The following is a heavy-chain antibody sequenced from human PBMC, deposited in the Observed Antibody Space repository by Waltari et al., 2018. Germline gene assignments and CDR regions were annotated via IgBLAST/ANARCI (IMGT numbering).Heavy chain of an antibody. CDR1: GGSISSSSYY. J-gene: IGHJ5*02. CDR3: ARPKEQLVLGWFDP. V-gene: IGHV4-39*07. Sequence: QLQLQESGPGLVKPSETLSLTCTVSGGSISSSSYYWGWIRQPPGKGLEWIGSIYHSGSTYYNPSLKSRVTISVDTSKNQFSLKLSSVTAADTAVYYCARPKEQLVLGWFDPWGQGTLVTVSS. CDR2: IYHSGST. D-gene: IGHD6-13*01.